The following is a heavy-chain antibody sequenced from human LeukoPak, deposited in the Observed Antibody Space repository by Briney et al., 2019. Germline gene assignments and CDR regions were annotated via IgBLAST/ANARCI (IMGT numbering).Heavy chain of an antibody. CDR2: ISAYNGNT. CDR3: ARVLHPYSGYEADY. D-gene: IGHD5-12*01. CDR1: GCTFTSYG. V-gene: IGHV1-18*01. Sequence: ASVKVSYKASGCTFTSYGISWVRQAPGQGLEWMGWISAYNGNTNYAQKLQGRVTMTTDTSTSTAYMELRSLRSDGTAVYYCARVLHPYSGYEADYWGQGTLVTVSS. J-gene: IGHJ4*02.